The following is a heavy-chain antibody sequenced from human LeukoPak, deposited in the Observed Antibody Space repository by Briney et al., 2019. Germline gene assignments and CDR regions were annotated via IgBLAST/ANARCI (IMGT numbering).Heavy chain of an antibody. Sequence: GGSLRLSCAASGFTFSSYWMHWVRQAPGEGLVWVSRINSDGSSTSYADSVKGRFTISRDNAKNTLYLQMNSLRAEDTAVYYCARDPRVIAVAGDYMDVWGKGTTVTVSS. J-gene: IGHJ6*03. D-gene: IGHD6-19*01. CDR1: GFTFSSYW. V-gene: IGHV3-74*01. CDR3: ARDPRVIAVAGDYMDV. CDR2: INSDGSST.